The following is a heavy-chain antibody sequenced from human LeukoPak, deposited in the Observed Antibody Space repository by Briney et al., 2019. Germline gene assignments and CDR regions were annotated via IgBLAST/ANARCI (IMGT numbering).Heavy chain of an antibody. D-gene: IGHD6-19*01. CDR1: NGSIGSTIYY. J-gene: IGHJ4*02. Sequence: SETLSLTCTVSNGSIGSTIYYWAWIRQPPGKGLEWIGSIYYSGSTYYNPSLKSRVTISVDTSKNQFSLKLSSVTAADTAVYYCARDRGSGWYDYWGQGTLVTVSS. V-gene: IGHV4-39*07. CDR3: ARDRGSGWYDY. CDR2: IYYSGST.